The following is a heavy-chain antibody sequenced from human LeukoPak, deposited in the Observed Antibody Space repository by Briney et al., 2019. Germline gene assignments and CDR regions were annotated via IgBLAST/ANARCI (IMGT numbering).Heavy chain of an antibody. Sequence: GGSLRLSCAASGFTFNSHGFHWVRQAPGKGLEWVAVISYDGSNKYYADSVKGRFTISRDNSKNTLYLQMNSLRAEDTAVYYCVSSRSSTPTVRYYYYYGMDVWGQGTTVTVSS. CDR1: GFTFNSHG. V-gene: IGHV3-30*03. D-gene: IGHD6-6*01. CDR2: ISYDGSNK. J-gene: IGHJ6*02. CDR3: VSSRSSTPTVRYYYYYGMDV.